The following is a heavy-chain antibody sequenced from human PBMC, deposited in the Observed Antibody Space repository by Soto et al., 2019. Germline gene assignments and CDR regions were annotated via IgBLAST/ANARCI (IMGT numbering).Heavy chain of an antibody. CDR1: GDSVSSNSAA. CDR2: TYYRSKWYN. V-gene: IGHV6-1*01. J-gene: IGHJ6*02. CDR3: AREGWHSSSYYYYYGMDV. Sequence: QTLSLTCAISGDSVSSNSAAWNWIRQSPSRGLEWLGRTYYRSKWYNDYAVSVKSRITINPDTSKNQFSLQLNSVTPEDTAVYYCAREGWHSSSYYYYYGMDVWGQGTTVTVSS. D-gene: IGHD6-6*01.